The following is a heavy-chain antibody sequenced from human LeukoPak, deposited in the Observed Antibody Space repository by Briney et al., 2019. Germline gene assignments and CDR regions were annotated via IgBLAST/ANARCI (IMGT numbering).Heavy chain of an antibody. J-gene: IGHJ4*02. V-gene: IGHV1-18*01. CDR2: ISAYNGNT. D-gene: IGHD3-10*01. CDR3: ARVLLWFGELLYYDY. Sequence: GASVKVFCKASRFTFTSYGISWVRQAPGQGLEWMGWISAYNGNTNYAQKLQGRVTMTTDTSTSTAYMELRSLRSDDTAVYYCARVLLWFGELLYYDYWGQGTLVTVSS. CDR1: RFTFTSYG.